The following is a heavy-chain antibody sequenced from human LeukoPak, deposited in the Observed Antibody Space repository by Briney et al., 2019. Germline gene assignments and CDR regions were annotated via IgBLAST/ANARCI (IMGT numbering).Heavy chain of an antibody. D-gene: IGHD2-15*01. CDR3: ARVPFGSNWFDP. J-gene: IGHJ5*02. CDR1: GGSISSYY. CDR2: IYYSGST. Sequence: SETLSLTCTVSGGSISSYYWSWIRQPPGKGLEWIGYIYYSGSTYYNPSLKSRVTISVDTSKNQFSLKLSSVTAADTAVYYCARVPFGSNWFDPWGQGTLVTVSS. V-gene: IGHV4-59*12.